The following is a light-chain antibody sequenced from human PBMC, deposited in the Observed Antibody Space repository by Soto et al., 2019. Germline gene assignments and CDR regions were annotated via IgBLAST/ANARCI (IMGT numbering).Light chain of an antibody. V-gene: IGLV1-44*01. CDR3: AAWDDSLDLSV. J-gene: IGLJ1*01. CDR1: SSNIGSNT. Sequence: QSVLTPPPSASGTPGQIVAISCSGSSSNIGSNTVTWYQQLPGTAPKLLIYSTSQRSSGVPGRFSGSKSGASASLSISGLQSEDEADYYCAAWDDSLDLSVFGTGTKVTVL. CDR2: STS.